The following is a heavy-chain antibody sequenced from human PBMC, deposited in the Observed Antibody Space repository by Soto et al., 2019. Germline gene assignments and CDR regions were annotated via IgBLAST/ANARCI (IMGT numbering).Heavy chain of an antibody. CDR2: ISYDGSNK. J-gene: IGHJ3*02. CDR1: GFTFSSYA. D-gene: IGHD3-10*01. V-gene: IGHV3-30*04. Sequence: GGSLRLSCAASGFTFSSYAMHWVRQAPGKGLEWVAVISYDGSNKYYADSVKGRFTISRDNSKNTLYLQMNSLRAEDTAVYYCARDRDRSFRNAFDIWGQGTMVTVSS. CDR3: ARDRDRSFRNAFDI.